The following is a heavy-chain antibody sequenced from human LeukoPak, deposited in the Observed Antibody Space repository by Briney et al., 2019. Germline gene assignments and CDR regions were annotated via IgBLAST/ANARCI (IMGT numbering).Heavy chain of an antibody. D-gene: IGHD3-22*01. CDR1: RVSSSIYL. V-gene: IGHV3-7*03. Sequence: GGSLRVSCAPPRVSSSIYLMSCVRQAPGKGVEWVANIKQDGGEKHYVDSVQGRFTISRDNAKTSLYLQMNSLRAEDTAVYYCARDVGYDSSGSYPYYFDYWGLGTLVTVSS. CDR3: ARDVGYDSSGSYPYYFDY. CDR2: IKQDGGEK. J-gene: IGHJ4*02.